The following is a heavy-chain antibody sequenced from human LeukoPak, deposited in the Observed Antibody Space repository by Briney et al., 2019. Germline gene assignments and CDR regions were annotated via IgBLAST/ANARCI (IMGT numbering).Heavy chain of an antibody. V-gene: IGHV3-7*01. CDR1: GFPFSSYW. J-gene: IGHJ4*02. CDR2: IKQDGSDK. CDR3: ARLTGTTGFDY. D-gene: IGHD1-1*01. Sequence: GGSLRLSCAASGFPFSSYWMSWVRQAPGKGLEWVANIKQDGSDKYYVDSVKGRFTISRDNAKNSLNLQLNSLRADDTAVYYCARLTGTTGFDYWGQGTLVTVPS.